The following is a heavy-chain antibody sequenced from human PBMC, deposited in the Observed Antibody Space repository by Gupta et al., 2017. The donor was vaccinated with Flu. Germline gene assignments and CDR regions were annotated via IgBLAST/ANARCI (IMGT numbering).Heavy chain of an antibody. D-gene: IGHD2-8*01. J-gene: IGHJ4*02. CDR3: VRDPNALDW. Sequence: EVQLVESGGGLVQPGGSLRLSCAASGFIFCAYSMNWVRQAPGKGLEWVSYIRGSSGVIEYADSVKGRFTTSRDNAKNTLYLEMNSLRAEDTAVYYCVRDPNALDWWGQGTLVTVSA. CDR1: GFIFCAYS. CDR2: IRGSSGVI. V-gene: IGHV3-48*01.